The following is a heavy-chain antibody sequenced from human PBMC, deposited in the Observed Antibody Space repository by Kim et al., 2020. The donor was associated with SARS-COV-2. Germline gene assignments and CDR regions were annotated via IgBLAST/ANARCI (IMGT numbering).Heavy chain of an antibody. D-gene: IGHD3-9*01. V-gene: IGHV3-43*01. Sequence: KGRFTISRDNSKNSLYLQMNSLRTEDTALYYCAVQGDNDILTGSKWAFDYWGQGTLVTVSS. J-gene: IGHJ4*02. CDR3: AVQGDNDILTGSKWAFDY.